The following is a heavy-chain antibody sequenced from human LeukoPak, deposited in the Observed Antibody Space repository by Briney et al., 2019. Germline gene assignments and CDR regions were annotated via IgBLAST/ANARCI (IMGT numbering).Heavy chain of an antibody. CDR2: ITGGGGST. CDR3: ARAPRGYCSSTSCYSYYYYGMDV. J-gene: IGHJ6*02. Sequence: GGSLRLSCVASGFTVYNFAMSWVRQAPGKGLEWVSLITGGGGSTDYADSVKGRFTISRDNAKNSLYLQMNSLRAEDTAVYYCARAPRGYCSSTSCYSYYYYGMDVWGQGTTVTVSS. V-gene: IGHV3-23*01. D-gene: IGHD2-2*02. CDR1: GFTVYNFA.